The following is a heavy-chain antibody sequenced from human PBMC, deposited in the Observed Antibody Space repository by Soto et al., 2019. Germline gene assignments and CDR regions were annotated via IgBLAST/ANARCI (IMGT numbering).Heavy chain of an antibody. V-gene: IGHV3-23*01. J-gene: IGHJ1*01. CDR1: GFTFSSYA. D-gene: IGHD2-2*01. CDR3: AKDPKYGSSTSCYAEYFQH. Sequence: GGSLRLSCAASGFTFSSYAMSWVRQAPGKGLEWVSAISGSGGSTYYADSVKGRFTISRDNSKNTLYLQMNSLRAEDTDVYYCAKDPKYGSSTSCYAEYFQHWGQGTLVTVSS. CDR2: ISGSGGST.